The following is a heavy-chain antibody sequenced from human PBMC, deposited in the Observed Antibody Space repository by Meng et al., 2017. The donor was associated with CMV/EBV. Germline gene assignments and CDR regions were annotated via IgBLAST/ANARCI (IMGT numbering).Heavy chain of an antibody. CDR3: ARMEGYCSSTSCNYYYGMDV. J-gene: IGHJ6*02. Sequence: GGSLRLSCAASGFTFSSYGMHWVRQAPGKGLEWVSSISSSSSYIYYADSVKGRFTISRDNAKNSLYLQMNSLRAEDTAVYYCARMEGYCSSTSCNYYYGMDVWGQGTTVTVSS. V-gene: IGHV3-21*01. D-gene: IGHD2-2*01. CDR2: ISSSSSYI. CDR1: GFTFSSYG.